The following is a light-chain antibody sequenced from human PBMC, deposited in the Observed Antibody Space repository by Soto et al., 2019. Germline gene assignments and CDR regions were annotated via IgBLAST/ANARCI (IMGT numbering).Light chain of an antibody. V-gene: IGLV2-11*01. CDR3: CSYAGTYSYV. J-gene: IGLJ1*01. Sequence: QSVLTQPRSESGSPGQSVTISCTGTSSDVGAYNYVSWYQQLPGKAPKSMIYDVYKRPSGVPDRFSGSKSDNTASLTISGLQAEDEADYYCCSYAGTYSYVFGTGTKVTVL. CDR2: DVY. CDR1: SSDVGAYNY.